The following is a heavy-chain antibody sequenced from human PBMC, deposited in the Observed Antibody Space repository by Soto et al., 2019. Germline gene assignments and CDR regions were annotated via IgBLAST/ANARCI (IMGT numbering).Heavy chain of an antibody. CDR3: ERDTEQWRGGSGVDV. CDR2: IWYDGSNK. J-gene: IGHJ6*02. V-gene: IGHV3-33*01. Sequence: QVQLVESGGGVVQPGRSLRLSCAASGFTFSSYGMHWVRQAPGKGLEWVAVIWYDGSNKYYADSVKGRFTISRDNSKNTLYVQMNRLRAEDTAVYYCERDTEQWRGGSGVDVWGQGTTVTVSS. D-gene: IGHD6-19*01. CDR1: GFTFSSYG.